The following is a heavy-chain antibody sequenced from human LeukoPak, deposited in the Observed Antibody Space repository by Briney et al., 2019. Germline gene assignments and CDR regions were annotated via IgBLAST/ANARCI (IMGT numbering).Heavy chain of an antibody. J-gene: IGHJ4*02. CDR3: TTAGWELYYFDY. V-gene: IGHV3-15*01. CDR1: GFTFSNAW. CDR2: IKNKTDGGTT. D-gene: IGHD1-26*01. Sequence: PGGSLRLSCAASGFTFSNAWMSWVRQAPGKGLEWVGRIKNKTDGGTTDYAAPVKGRFTISRDDSKNTLYLQMNSLKTEDTAVYYCTTAGWELYYFDYWGQGTLVTVSS.